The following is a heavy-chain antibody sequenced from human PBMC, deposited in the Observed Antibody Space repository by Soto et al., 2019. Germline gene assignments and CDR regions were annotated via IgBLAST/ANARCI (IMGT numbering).Heavy chain of an antibody. CDR3: ARLAGNFDC. V-gene: IGHV3-30-3*01. J-gene: IGHJ4*01. Sequence: QVQLVESGGGVVQPGRSLRLSCAASGFTFSTYALHWVRQAPGKGLEWLAFISYDGSTKYYADSVKGRFTISRDNSQSTLYLQMNSLRPEDTAVYYCARLAGNFDCWGHGALVTVAS. CDR1: GFTFSTYA. CDR2: ISYDGSTK.